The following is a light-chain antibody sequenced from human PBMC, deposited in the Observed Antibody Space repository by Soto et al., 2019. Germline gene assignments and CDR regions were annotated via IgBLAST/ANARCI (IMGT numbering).Light chain of an antibody. CDR1: QSVSSN. CDR2: DAS. CDR3: QQRSNWPRIT. V-gene: IGKV3-11*01. J-gene: IGKJ5*01. Sequence: EIVMTQSPATLSVSPGERATLSCRASQSVSSNLAWYQQKPGQAPRLLIYDASNRATGIPDRFSGSGSGTDFTLTISRLEPEDFAVYYCQQRSNWPRITFGQGTRLEIK.